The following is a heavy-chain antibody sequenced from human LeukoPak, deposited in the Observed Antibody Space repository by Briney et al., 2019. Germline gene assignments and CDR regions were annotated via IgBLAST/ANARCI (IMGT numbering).Heavy chain of an antibody. Sequence: KSSETLSLTCAVYGGSFSGYYWSWIRPPPGKGLEWIGEINHSGSTNYNPSLKSRVTISVDTSKNQFSLKLSSVTAADTAVYYCARGQGLRRSPFDYWGQGTLVTVSS. CDR1: GGSFSGYY. CDR2: INHSGST. V-gene: IGHV4-34*01. D-gene: IGHD4-17*01. J-gene: IGHJ4*02. CDR3: ARGQGLRRSPFDY.